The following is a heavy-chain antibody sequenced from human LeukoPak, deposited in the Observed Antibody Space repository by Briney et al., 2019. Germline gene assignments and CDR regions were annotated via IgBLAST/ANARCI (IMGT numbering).Heavy chain of an antibody. CDR2: IKQDGSEK. D-gene: IGHD3-9*01. V-gene: IGHV3-7*03. Sequence: GGSLRLSCAASGFTFSSYWMSWVRQAPGKGLGWVANIKQDGSEKYYVDSVKGRFTISRDNAKNSLYLQMNSLRAEGTAVYYCARARQYYDILTGYYREFWFDPWGQGTLVTVSS. CDR1: GFTFSSYW. J-gene: IGHJ5*02. CDR3: ARARQYYDILTGYYREFWFDP.